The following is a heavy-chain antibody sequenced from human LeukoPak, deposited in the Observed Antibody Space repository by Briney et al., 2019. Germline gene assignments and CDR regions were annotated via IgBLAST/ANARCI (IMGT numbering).Heavy chain of an antibody. CDR1: GGSISSSDYY. CDR2: IYYGGST. D-gene: IGHD2-15*01. CDR3: ARALGYCSGGSCTRGYNWFDP. Sequence: PSETQSLTCTVSGGSISSSDYYWGWIRQPPGKGLEWIGSIYYGGSTYYNPSLKSRVTISVDTSMNQFSLKLSFVTTADTAVYYCARALGYCSGGSCTRGYNWFDPWGQGTLVTVPS. V-gene: IGHV4-39*01. J-gene: IGHJ5*02.